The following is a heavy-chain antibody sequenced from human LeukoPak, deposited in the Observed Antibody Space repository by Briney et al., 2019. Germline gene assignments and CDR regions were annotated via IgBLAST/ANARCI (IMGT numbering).Heavy chain of an antibody. D-gene: IGHD4-23*01. Sequence: GRSLRLSCAASGFTFSSYAMHWVRQAPGKGLEWVAVISYDGSNKYYADSVKGRFTISRDNSKNTLYLQMNSLRAEDTAVYYCARGDHVGNRREDYWGQGTLVTVSS. CDR3: ARGDHVGNRREDY. CDR1: GFTFSSYA. CDR2: ISYDGSNK. J-gene: IGHJ4*02. V-gene: IGHV3-30-3*01.